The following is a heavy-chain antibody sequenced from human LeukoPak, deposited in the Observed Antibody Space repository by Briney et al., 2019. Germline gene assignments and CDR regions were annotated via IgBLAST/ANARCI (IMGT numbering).Heavy chain of an antibody. CDR2: ISGSGGST. Sequence: GALRLSCVASGFTFTSYAMSWVRQAPGKGLEWVSTISGSGGSTYSADSVKGRFTVSRDNSKNTLYLQMNSLRAEDTAVYHCAKVWMGYYFDYWGLGTLVTVSS. J-gene: IGHJ4*02. D-gene: IGHD1-26*01. V-gene: IGHV3-23*01. CDR3: AKVWMGYYFDY. CDR1: GFTFTSYA.